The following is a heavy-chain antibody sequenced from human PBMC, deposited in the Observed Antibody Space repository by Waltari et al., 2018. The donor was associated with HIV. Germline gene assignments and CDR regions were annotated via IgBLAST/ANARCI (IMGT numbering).Heavy chain of an antibody. V-gene: IGHV3-23*01. D-gene: IGHD1-26*01. CDR3: AKDYSGSYTRGYSDY. J-gene: IGHJ4*02. CDR2: ISGSGGST. Sequence: EVQLLESGGGLVQPGGSLRLSCAASGFPFINYAMSWVRQAPGKGLEWVSGISGSGGSTYYADSVKGRFTISRDNSKNTLYLQMNSLRAEDTALYYCAKDYSGSYTRGYSDYWGQGTLVTVSS. CDR1: GFPFINYA.